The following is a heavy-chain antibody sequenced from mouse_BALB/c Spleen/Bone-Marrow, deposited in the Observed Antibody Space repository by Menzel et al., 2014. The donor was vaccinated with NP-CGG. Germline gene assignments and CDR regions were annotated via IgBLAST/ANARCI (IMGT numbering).Heavy chain of an antibody. CDR1: GFTFSSYA. D-gene: IGHD2-4*01. V-gene: IGHV5-6-5*01. CDR2: ISSGGST. Sequence: EVKLVESGGGLVKPGGSLKPSCAASGFTFSSYAMSWVRQTPEKRLEWVASISSGGSTYYPDSVKGRFTISRDNARNILYLQMSSLRSEDTAMYYCARGGGYDYGSWFAYWGQGTLVTVSA. CDR3: ARGGGYDYGSWFAY. J-gene: IGHJ3*01.